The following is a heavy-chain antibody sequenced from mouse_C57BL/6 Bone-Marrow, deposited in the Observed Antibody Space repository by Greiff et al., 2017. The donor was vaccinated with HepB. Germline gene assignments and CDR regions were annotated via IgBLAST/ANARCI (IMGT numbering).Heavy chain of an antibody. J-gene: IGHJ4*01. Sequence: VQLQQSGAELVRPGASVKLSCKASGYTFTSYGISWVKQRTGQGLEWIGEIYPRSGNTYYNEKFKGKATLTADKSSSTAYMELRSLTSEDAAVYFCASSSPYAMDYWGQGTSVTVSS. CDR3: ASSSPYAMDY. CDR2: IYPRSGNT. D-gene: IGHD1-1*01. V-gene: IGHV1-81*01. CDR1: GYTFTSYG.